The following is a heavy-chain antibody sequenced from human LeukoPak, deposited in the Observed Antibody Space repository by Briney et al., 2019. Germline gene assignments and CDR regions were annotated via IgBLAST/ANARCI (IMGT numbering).Heavy chain of an antibody. CDR3: TTPPEYSRGYYFDY. Sequence: GGSLRLSCAASGFTFSNAWMSWVRQAPGKGLEWVGRIKRKTDGGTTDYAAPVKGRFTISRDDSKNTLYLQMNSLKTEDTAVYYCTTPPEYSRGYYFDYWGQGTLVTVSS. V-gene: IGHV3-15*01. J-gene: IGHJ4*02. CDR1: GFTFSNAW. D-gene: IGHD6-6*01. CDR2: IKRKTDGGTT.